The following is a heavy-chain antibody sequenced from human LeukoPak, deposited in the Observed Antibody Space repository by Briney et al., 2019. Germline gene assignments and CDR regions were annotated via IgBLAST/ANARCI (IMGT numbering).Heavy chain of an antibody. D-gene: IGHD4-17*01. CDR1: GGSFSGYY. J-gene: IGHJ4*02. V-gene: IGHV4-34*01. Sequence: SETLSLXCAVYGGSFSGYYWSWIRQPPGKGLESIGEINHSGSTNYNPSLKSRVTISVDTSKNQFSLKLSSVTAADTAVYYCAREPADYGDYVRGGIDYWGQGTLVTVSS. CDR2: INHSGST. CDR3: AREPADYGDYVRGGIDY.